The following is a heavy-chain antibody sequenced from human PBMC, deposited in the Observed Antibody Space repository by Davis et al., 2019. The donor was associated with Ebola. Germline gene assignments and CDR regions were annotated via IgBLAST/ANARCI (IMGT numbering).Heavy chain of an antibody. J-gene: IGHJ4*02. CDR1: GFTFSSYA. CDR3: AKGGGYCTGGVCYTLDY. Sequence: GESLKISCAASGFTFSSYAMSWVRQAPGKGLEWVSAITGSGSLTGYADSVKGRFTISRDNSKNTLYLQMNSLRAEDTAVYYCAKGGGYCTGGVCYTLDYWGQGTLVTVSS. V-gene: IGHV3-23*01. D-gene: IGHD2-8*02. CDR2: ITGSGSLT.